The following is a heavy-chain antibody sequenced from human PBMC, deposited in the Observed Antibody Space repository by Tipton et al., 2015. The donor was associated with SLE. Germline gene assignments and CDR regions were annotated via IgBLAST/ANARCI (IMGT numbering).Heavy chain of an antibody. J-gene: IGHJ6*03. D-gene: IGHD2-2*01. Sequence: SLRLSCAASGFTFSSYWMHWVRQAPGKGLVWVSRIKSKTDGGTTDYAAPVKGRFTISRDDSKNTLYLQMNSLKTEDTAVYYCTTGCSSTVYYYYYMDVWGKGTTVTVSS. V-gene: IGHV3-15*07. CDR2: IKSKTDGGTT. CDR1: GFTFSSYW. CDR3: TTGCSSTVYYYYYMDV.